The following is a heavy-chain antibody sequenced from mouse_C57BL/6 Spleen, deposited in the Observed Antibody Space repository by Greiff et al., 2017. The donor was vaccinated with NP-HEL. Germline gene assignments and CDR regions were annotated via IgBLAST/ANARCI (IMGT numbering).Heavy chain of an antibody. V-gene: IGHV5-4*03. J-gene: IGHJ3*01. CDR3: ARGGTMIRDWFAY. Sequence: EVKVVESGGGLVKPGGSLKLSCAASGFTFSSYAMSWVRQTPEKRLEWVATISDGGSYTYYPDNVKGRFTISRDNAKNNLYLQMSHLKSEDTAMYYCARGGTMIRDWFAYWGQGTLVTVSA. CDR1: GFTFSSYA. CDR2: ISDGGSYT. D-gene: IGHD2-4*01.